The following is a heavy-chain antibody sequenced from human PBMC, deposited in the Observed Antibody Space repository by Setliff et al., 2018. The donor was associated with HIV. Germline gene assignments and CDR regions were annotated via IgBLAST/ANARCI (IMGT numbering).Heavy chain of an antibody. CDR3: ARAPGSSWYRAAYYYMDV. CDR2: IYSGDST. D-gene: IGHD6-13*01. V-gene: IGHV3-53*01. CDR1: GFTVSSNY. Sequence: PGGSLRLSCAASGFTVSSNYMSWVRQAPGKGLECISIIYSGDSTYYADSVKGRSTVSRDNSKNTLYLQMNSLRAEDTAVYYCARAPGSSWYRAAYYYMDVWGKGTTVTVSS. J-gene: IGHJ6*03.